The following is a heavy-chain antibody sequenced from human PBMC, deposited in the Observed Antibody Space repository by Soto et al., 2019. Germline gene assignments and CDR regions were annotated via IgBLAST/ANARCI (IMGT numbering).Heavy chain of an antibody. CDR2: IYYSGST. CDR3: ASVGYGMDV. V-gene: IGHV4-59*02. CDR1: SRYARIYY. Sequence: SEALSITCAGSSRYARIYYWSWIRQPPGKGLEWIGYIYYSGSTNYNPSLKSRVTISVDTSKNQFSLKLSSVTAADTAVYYCASVGYGMDVGGQGTTVT. J-gene: IGHJ6*02.